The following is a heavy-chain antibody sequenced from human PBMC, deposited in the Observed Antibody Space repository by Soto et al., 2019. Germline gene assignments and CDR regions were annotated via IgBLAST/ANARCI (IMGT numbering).Heavy chain of an antibody. V-gene: IGHV1-2*02. CDR2: VNPKSGGT. J-gene: IGHJ6*02. D-gene: IGHD3-16*01. CDR1: GYNFIGFY. CDR3: ARDPMGRGDPHSYGMDV. Sequence: ASVKVSCKASGYNFIGFYVHWVRQAPGQGLEWMGWVNPKSGGTFYAQRFQGRATMSRDTSINTAYMELSGLRSDDTAVYYCARDPMGRGDPHSYGMDVWGQATTVTVSS.